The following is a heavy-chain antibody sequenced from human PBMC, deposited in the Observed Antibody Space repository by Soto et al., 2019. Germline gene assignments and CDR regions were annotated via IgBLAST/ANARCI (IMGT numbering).Heavy chain of an antibody. V-gene: IGHV4-39*01. J-gene: IGHJ4*02. CDR2: IYYSGST. CDR3: ARRLGTGYSNGWYDY. Sequence: QLQLQESGPGLVKPSETLSLTCTVSGDFIGSSDYYWGWIRQPPGKGLEWIGSIYYSGSTYYNPSLKSRVTIFVDTSKNQFSLKLNSVTAADTAVYYCARRLGTGYSNGWYDYWGQGTPVIVSS. CDR1: GDFIGSSDYY. D-gene: IGHD6-19*01.